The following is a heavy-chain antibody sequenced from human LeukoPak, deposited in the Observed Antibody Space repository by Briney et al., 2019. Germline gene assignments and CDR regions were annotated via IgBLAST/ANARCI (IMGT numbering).Heavy chain of an antibody. J-gene: IGHJ3*02. D-gene: IGHD1-26*01. CDR3: ARGPHWRGSFDAFDI. CDR1: GYTFTSYG. V-gene: IGHV1-18*01. CDR2: ISAYNGNT. Sequence: GASVKVSCTASGYTFTSYGISWVRQAPGQGLEWMGWISAYNGNTNYAQKLQGRVSMTTDTSTSTAYMELRSLRSDDTAVYYCARGPHWRGSFDAFDIWGQGTMVTVSS.